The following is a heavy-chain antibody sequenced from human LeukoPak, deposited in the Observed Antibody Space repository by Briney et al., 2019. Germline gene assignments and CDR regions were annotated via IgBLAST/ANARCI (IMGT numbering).Heavy chain of an antibody. J-gene: IGHJ6*02. Sequence: SETLSLTCTVSGGSISSYYWSWIRQPPGKGLEWIGYIYYSGSTNYNPSLKSRVTISVDTSKNQFSLKLSSVTAADTAVYYCARGSGTSYYSYYYGMDVWGQGTTVTGSS. CDR3: ARGSGTSYYSYYYGMDV. CDR1: GGSISSYY. CDR2: IYYSGST. V-gene: IGHV4-59*01. D-gene: IGHD2-21*01.